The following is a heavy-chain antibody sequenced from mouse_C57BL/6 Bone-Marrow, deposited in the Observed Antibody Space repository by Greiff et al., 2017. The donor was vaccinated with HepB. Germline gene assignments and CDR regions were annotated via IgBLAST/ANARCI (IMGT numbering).Heavy chain of an antibody. CDR3: ARGGFLFAY. J-gene: IGHJ3*01. CDR1: GYTFTDYY. Sequence: VQLKQSGPVLVKPGASVKMSCKASGYTFTDYYMNWVKQSHGKSLEWIGVINPYNGGTSYNQKFKGKATLTVDKSSSTAYMELNSLTSEDSAVYYCARGGFLFAYWGQGTLVTVSA. CDR2: INPYNGGT. V-gene: IGHV1-19*01.